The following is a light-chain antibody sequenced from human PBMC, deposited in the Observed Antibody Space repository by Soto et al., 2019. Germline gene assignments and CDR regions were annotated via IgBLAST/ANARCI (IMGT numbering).Light chain of an antibody. Sequence: QSVLTQPPSASGTPGQRVTISCSGSSSNIGSNTVNWYQQLPGTAPKLLIYSHNQRPSGVPDRFSGSKSGTSASLAISGLHSADEADYYCAARDDSLNGYVFGTGTKLTVL. CDR3: AARDDSLNGYV. J-gene: IGLJ1*01. CDR1: SSNIGSNT. CDR2: SHN. V-gene: IGLV1-44*01.